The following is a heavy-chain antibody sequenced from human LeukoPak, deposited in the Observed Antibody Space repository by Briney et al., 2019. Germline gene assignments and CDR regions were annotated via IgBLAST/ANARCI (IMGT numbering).Heavy chain of an antibody. CDR1: GYTFTSYD. D-gene: IGHD1-1*01. J-gene: IGHJ4*02. CDR3: ARGGTAPSYFDY. CDR2: MNPNSGNT. V-gene: IGHV1-8*03. Sequence: ASVKVSCKASGYTFTSYDINWVRQATGQGLEWMGWMNPNSGNTGYAQKFQGRVTITRNTSISTAYMELSSLRSEDTAVYYCARGGTAPSYFDYWGQGTLVTVSS.